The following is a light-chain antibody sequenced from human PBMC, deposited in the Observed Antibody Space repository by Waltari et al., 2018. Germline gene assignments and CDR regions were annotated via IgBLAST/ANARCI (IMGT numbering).Light chain of an antibody. CDR3: QNHERLPAT. CDR2: EAS. J-gene: IGKJ1*01. CDR1: QNIGRY. Sequence: EIVLTQSPGTLSLSPGERATLSCRASQNIGRYLVWYQQKPGQAPRLLIYEASRRATGIPDRFSGSGSGTDFSLIISRLEPEDFAVYYCQNHERLPATFGQGTKVEIK. V-gene: IGKV3-20*01.